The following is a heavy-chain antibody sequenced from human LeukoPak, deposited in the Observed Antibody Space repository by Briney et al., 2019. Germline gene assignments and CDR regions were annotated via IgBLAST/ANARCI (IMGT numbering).Heavy chain of an antibody. CDR3: ARVVVPATNNDY. J-gene: IGHJ4*02. CDR2: INPNSGGT. D-gene: IGHD2-2*01. CDR1: GYTFTGYY. V-gene: IGHV1-2*02. Sequence: ASVKVSCKASGYTFTGYYMHWVRQAPGQGLEWMRWINPNSGGTNYAQKFQGRVTMTRDTSISTAYMELSRLRSDDTAVYYCARVVVPATNNDYWGQGTLVTVSS.